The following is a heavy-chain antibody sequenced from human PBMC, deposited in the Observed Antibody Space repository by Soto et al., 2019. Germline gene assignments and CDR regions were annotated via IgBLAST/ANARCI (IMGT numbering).Heavy chain of an antibody. V-gene: IGHV3-30-3*01. Sequence: QVHLVESGGGVVQPGRSLRLSCAASGFTFSTFALHWVRQAPGEGLAWVALISHDGRIEKYADSVKGQFTISRDNSKNTLYMQMDSLRLEDTGVYYCARDGLPDYFRSGGYWFDPWGQGPQVTVSS. D-gene: IGHD3-3*01. J-gene: IGHJ5*02. CDR1: GFTFSTFA. CDR2: ISHDGRIE. CDR3: ARDGLPDYFRSGGYWFDP.